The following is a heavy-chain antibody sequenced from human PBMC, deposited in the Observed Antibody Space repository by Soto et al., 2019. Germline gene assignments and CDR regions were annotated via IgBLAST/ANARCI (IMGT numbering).Heavy chain of an antibody. CDR1: GGSIISSSYY. CDR2: IYYSGST. D-gene: IGHD1-26*01. V-gene: IGHV4-39*01. J-gene: IGHJ4*02. CDR3: ARSPSLVGATVFDY. Sequence: SGTLSLTCTVSGGSIISSSYYWGCIRQPPGKGLEWIGSIYYSGSTYYNPSLKSRVTISVDTSKNQFSLKLSSVTAADTAVYYCARSPSLVGATVFDYWGQGTLVTVSS.